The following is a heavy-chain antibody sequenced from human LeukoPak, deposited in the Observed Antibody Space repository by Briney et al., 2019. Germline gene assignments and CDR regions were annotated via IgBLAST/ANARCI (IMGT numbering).Heavy chain of an antibody. D-gene: IGHD5-24*01. CDR2: INQDGSRK. V-gene: IGHV3-7*03. J-gene: IGHJ4*02. CDR1: GFTFSSYW. CDR3: ARDSTWLQLFY. Sequence: GGSLRLSCAASGFTFSSYWMTWVRQAPGKGLEWVANINQDGSRKYYVDSVKGRFTISRDNAQNSLYLQMSSQRAEDTAVYHCARDSTWLQLFYWGQGTLVTVSS.